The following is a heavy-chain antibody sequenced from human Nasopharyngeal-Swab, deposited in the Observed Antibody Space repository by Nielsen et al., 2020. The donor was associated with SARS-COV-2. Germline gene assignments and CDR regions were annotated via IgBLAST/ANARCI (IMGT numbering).Heavy chain of an antibody. CDR2: IYYSGST. V-gene: IGHV4-59*01. D-gene: IGHD6-19*01. CDR1: GGSISSYY. J-gene: IGHJ4*02. Sequence: GSLRLSCTGSGGSISSYYWSWIRQPPGKGLEWIGYIYYSGSTNYNPSLKSRVTISVDTSKNQFSLKLSSVTAADTAVYYCARGGRSIAVAGRAFDYWGQGTLVTVSS. CDR3: ARGGRSIAVAGRAFDY.